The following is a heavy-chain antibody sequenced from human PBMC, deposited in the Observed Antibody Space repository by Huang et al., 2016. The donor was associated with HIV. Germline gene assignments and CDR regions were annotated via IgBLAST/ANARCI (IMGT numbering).Heavy chain of an antibody. CDR1: GGSINTGRYY. CDR3: ARKHDFWRGRMFAISDFDV. CDR2: LYYTGKK. J-gene: IGHJ2*01. V-gene: IGHV4-39*01. Sequence: QMRFQESGPGLVKPSGTLSLTCNVSGGSINTGRYYWGWIRQPPGKGLEWVGSLYYTGKKHYAPSLKGRLTMSADTYKNQFSLNLSAGSAADTAIYYCARKHDFWRGRMFAISDFDVWGRGTLVTVAS. D-gene: IGHD3-3*01.